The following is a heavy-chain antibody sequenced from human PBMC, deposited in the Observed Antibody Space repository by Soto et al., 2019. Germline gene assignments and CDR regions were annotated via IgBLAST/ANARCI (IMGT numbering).Heavy chain of an antibody. Sequence: SGPTLVNPTDLTLTCTFSGFSLSTSGMCVSWIRQPPGKALEWLALIDWDDDKYYSTSLKTRLTISKDTSKNQVVLTMTNMDPLYTATYYCARTGSSGWYNWDYWGQGTLVTVSS. J-gene: IGHJ4*02. V-gene: IGHV2-70*01. D-gene: IGHD6-19*01. CDR2: IDWDDDK. CDR3: ARTGSSGWYNWDY. CDR1: GFSLSTSGMC.